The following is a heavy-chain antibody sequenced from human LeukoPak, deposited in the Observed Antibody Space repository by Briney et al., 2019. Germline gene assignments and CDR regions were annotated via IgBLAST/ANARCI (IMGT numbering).Heavy chain of an antibody. D-gene: IGHD2-8*01. V-gene: IGHV4-39*01. J-gene: IGHJ4*02. CDR2: VYYSGDT. Sequence: PSETLSLTCTVSGGSISTTSYYWAWIRQPPGKGLEWIGSVYYSGDTYYNPSLKSRVTVSVDTSKSQFSLRLSSVTAADTAVYYCARLSRPVVPTNYYFDSWGQGTLVTVSS. CDR3: ARLSRPVVPTNYYFDS. CDR1: GGSISTTSYY.